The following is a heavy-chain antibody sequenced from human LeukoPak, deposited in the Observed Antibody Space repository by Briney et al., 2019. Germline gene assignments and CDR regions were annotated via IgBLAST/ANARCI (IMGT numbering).Heavy chain of an antibody. Sequence: SQTLSLTCTLSGGSISSYYWSWIRQPPGKGLEWVGYIYYSGSTNYNPSLKSRVTISVDTSKNQLSLKLSSVTAADTAVYYCGGAAYSSGWYETYYYYYMDVWGKGTTVTVSS. CDR1: GGSISSYY. CDR2: IYYSGST. CDR3: GGAAYSSGWYETYYYYYMDV. J-gene: IGHJ6*03. V-gene: IGHV4-59*01. D-gene: IGHD6-19*01.